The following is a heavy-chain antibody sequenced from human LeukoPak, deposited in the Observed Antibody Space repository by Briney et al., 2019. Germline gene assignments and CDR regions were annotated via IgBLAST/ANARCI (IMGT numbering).Heavy chain of an antibody. V-gene: IGHV4-39*01. D-gene: IGHD1-26*01. CDR2: IYYSGST. CDR3: ARRSGSYSWFDP. J-gene: IGHJ5*02. CDR1: GGSISSSSYY. Sequence: PSETLSLTCTVSGGSISSSSYYWGWIRQPPGKGLEWIGSIYYSGSTYYNPSLKSRVTISVDTSKNRFSLKLSSVTAADTAVYYCARRSGSYSWFDPWGQGTLVTVSS.